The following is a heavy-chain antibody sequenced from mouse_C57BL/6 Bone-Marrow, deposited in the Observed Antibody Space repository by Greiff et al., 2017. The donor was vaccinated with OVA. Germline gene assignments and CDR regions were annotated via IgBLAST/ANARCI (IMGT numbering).Heavy chain of an antibody. CDR2: IRNKANGYTT. J-gene: IGHJ2*01. Sequence: DVHLVESGGGLVQPGGSLSLSCAASGFTFTDYYMSWVRQPPGKALEWLGFIRNKANGYTTEYSASVKGRFTISRDNSQSILYLQMNALRAEDSATYYCARYRGTVDYWGQGTTLTVSS. CDR1: GFTFTDYY. D-gene: IGHD2-14*01. V-gene: IGHV7-3*01. CDR3: ARYRGTVDY.